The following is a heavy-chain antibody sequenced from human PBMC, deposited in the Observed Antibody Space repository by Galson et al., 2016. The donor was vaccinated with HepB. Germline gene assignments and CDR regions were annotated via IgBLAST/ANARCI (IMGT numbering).Heavy chain of an antibody. Sequence: LEWVSAISGRGDKTRYADSVKGRFTISRDNSRNTLFLQMNSLRADDTAVYYCAKEGWFVEFLYGHFDFWGQGTLVTVSS. CDR3: AKEGWFVEFLYGHFDF. CDR2: ISGRGDKT. D-gene: IGHD3-10*01. J-gene: IGHJ4*02. V-gene: IGHV3-23*01.